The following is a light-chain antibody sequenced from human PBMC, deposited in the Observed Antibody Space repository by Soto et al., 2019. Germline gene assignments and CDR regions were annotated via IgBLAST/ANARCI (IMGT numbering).Light chain of an antibody. CDR2: GAS. V-gene: IGKV3-20*01. Sequence: EIVLTQSPGTLSLSPGERATLSCRASQSVSSSDLAWYQQKRGQAPRPLIYGASSRATGIPDRFSGSGSGTDFTLTISRLEPEDFAVYYCQHYGSSPSMYTFGQGTKLEIK. CDR1: QSVSSSD. J-gene: IGKJ2*01. CDR3: QHYGSSPSMYT.